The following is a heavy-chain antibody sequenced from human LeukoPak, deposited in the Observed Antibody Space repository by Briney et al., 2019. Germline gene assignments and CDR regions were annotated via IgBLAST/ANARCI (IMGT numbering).Heavy chain of an antibody. V-gene: IGHV3-30*02. J-gene: IGHJ4*02. CDR2: IRYDGSNE. Sequence: SGGSLRLSCAASGFTFSSYGMHWVRQAPGKGLEWVAFIRYDGSNEYYADSVKGRFTISRDNSKNTLCLQMDSLRAEDTAVYYCARDRLGFDYWGQGTLVTVSS. CDR1: GFTFSSYG. CDR3: ARDRLGFDY. D-gene: IGHD5/OR15-5a*01.